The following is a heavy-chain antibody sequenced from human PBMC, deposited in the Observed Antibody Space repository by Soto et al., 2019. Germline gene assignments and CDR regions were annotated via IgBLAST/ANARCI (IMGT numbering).Heavy chain of an antibody. J-gene: IGHJ4*02. CDR3: ARYAAEVTTFFDH. Sequence: ASVKVSCKASGYTFTTYDISWVRQATGQGLEWMGWMNPYSGNTGYAQKFQGRVTVTRNTSISTVYMELSGLRPDDTAVYYCARYAAEVTTFFDHWGQGTLVTVSS. CDR1: GYTFTTYD. V-gene: IGHV1-8*01. CDR2: MNPYSGNT. D-gene: IGHD4-17*01.